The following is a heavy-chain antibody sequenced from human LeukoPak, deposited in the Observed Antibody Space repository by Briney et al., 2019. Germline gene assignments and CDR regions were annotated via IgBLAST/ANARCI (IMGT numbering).Heavy chain of an antibody. D-gene: IGHD3-9*01. CDR3: ARDGTILTGSLYYYYGMDV. CDR1: GFTFSSYS. V-gene: IGHV3-21*01. J-gene: IGHJ6*02. CDR2: XXXSSYI. Sequence: KPGGSLRLSCAASGFTFSSYSMNWVRQAPGKXXXXXXXXXXSSYIYYADSVKGRFTISRDNAKNSLYLQMNSLRAEDTAVYYCARDGTILTGSLYYYYGMDVWGQGTTVTVSS.